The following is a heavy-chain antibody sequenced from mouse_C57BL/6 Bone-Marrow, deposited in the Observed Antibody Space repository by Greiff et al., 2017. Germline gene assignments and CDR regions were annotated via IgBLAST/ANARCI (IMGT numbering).Heavy chain of an antibody. V-gene: IGHV1-9*01. Sequence: QVQLQQSGAELMKPGASVKLSCKATGYTFTGYWIEWVKQRPGLGLEWIGEILPGSGSTNYNEKFKGKATFTADTSSNTAYMQLSSLTTEDSAIYYCARSIPLYYYGSSYAMDYWGQGTSVTVSS. CDR2: ILPGSGST. J-gene: IGHJ4*01. D-gene: IGHD1-1*01. CDR1: GYTFTGYW. CDR3: ARSIPLYYYGSSYAMDY.